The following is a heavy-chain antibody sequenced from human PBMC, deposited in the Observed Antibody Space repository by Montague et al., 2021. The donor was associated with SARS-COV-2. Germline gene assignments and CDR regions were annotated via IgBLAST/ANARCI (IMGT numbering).Heavy chain of an antibody. CDR1: GGSISPYY. D-gene: IGHD2-15*01. CDR3: ARIPMAATFDS. Sequence: SETLSLTCTVSGGSISPYYWNWIRQPPGKGLEWIGYIYHTGGTKYNSSLKSRVSMSVDTSKNQFSLRLTSVAAADTAVYYCARIPMAATFDSWGQGALVTVSS. J-gene: IGHJ4*02. CDR2: IYHTGGT. V-gene: IGHV4-59*13.